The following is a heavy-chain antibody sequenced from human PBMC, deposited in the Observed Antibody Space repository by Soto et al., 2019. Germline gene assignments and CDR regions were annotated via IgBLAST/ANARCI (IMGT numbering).Heavy chain of an antibody. V-gene: IGHV1-69*12. CDR2: IIPIFGTA. CDR3: ASNYGDYDGGLDY. CDR1: GGTFSSYA. Sequence: QVQLVQSGAEVKKPGSSVKVSCKASGGTFSSYAISWVRQAPGQGLEWMGGIIPIFGTANYAQKFQGRVTIPADESTSTADTELSSLRSEHTAVYYCASNYGDYDGGLDYWGQGTLVTVSS. J-gene: IGHJ4*02. D-gene: IGHD4-17*01.